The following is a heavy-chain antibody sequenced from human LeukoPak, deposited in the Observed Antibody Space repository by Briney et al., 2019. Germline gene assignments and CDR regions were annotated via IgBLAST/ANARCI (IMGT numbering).Heavy chain of an antibody. Sequence: SETLSLTCTVSGGSISSYYWSWIRQPPGKGLEWIGYIYYSGSTYYNPSLKSRVTISVDTSKNQFSLKLSSVTAADTAVYYCARSVRGYSGYDLDYWGQGTLVTVSS. CDR3: ARSVRGYSGYDLDY. D-gene: IGHD5-12*01. CDR1: GGSISSYY. CDR2: IYYSGST. V-gene: IGHV4-59*06. J-gene: IGHJ4*02.